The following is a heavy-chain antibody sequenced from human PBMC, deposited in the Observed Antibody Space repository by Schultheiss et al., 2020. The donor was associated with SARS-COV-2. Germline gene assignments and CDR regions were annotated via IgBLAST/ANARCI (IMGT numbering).Heavy chain of an antibody. J-gene: IGHJ3*02. CDR1: GFTFSSYA. CDR3: AREKYYYDSSGYIDAFDI. Sequence: GESLKISCAASGFTFSSYAMHWVRQAPGKGLEWVAVISYDGSNKYYADSVKGRFTISRDNSKNTLYLQMNSLRAEDTAVYYCAREKYYYDSSGYIDAFDIWGQGTMVTVSS. V-gene: IGHV3-30-3*01. D-gene: IGHD3-22*01. CDR2: ISYDGSNK.